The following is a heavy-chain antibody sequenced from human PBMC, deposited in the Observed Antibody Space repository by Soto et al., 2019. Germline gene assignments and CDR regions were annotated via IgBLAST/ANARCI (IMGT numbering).Heavy chain of an antibody. Sequence: ASVKVSCKASGYTFTSYDINWVRQATGQGLEWMGWISAYNGNTNYAQKLQGRVTMATDTSTSTAYMELRSLRSDDTAVYYCARDEGIAVAGTPYYWGQGTLVTVSS. D-gene: IGHD6-19*01. CDR1: GYTFTSYD. J-gene: IGHJ4*02. CDR3: ARDEGIAVAGTPYY. V-gene: IGHV1-18*01. CDR2: ISAYNGNT.